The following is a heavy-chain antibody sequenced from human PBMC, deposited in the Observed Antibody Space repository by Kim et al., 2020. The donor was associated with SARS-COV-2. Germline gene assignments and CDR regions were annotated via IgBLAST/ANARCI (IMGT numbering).Heavy chain of an antibody. J-gene: IGHJ6*01. CDR3: SRIPVPPVPAFFYY. CDR2: ISSNGNSI. CDR1: GFTFSDSA. Sequence: GGSLRLSCAASGFTFSDSAMHWVRQASGKGLEWVACISSNGNSISSAYSVSFRFSISISSAKSSHSLHLHFLSPATTAASYCSRIPVPPVPAFFYY. V-gene: IGHV3-48*03. D-gene: IGHD4-17*01.